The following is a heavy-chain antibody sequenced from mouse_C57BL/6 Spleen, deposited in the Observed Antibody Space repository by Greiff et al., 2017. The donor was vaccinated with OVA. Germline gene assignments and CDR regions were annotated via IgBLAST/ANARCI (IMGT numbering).Heavy chain of an antibody. CDR1: GYAFTNYL. Sequence: QVQLQQSGAELVRPGTSVKVSCKASGYAFTNYLIEWVKQRPGQGLEWIGVINPGSGGTNYNEKFKGKATLTADKSSSTAYMQLSSLTSEDSAVYFGARRGETAQATPFAYWGQGTLVTVSA. CDR3: ARRGETAQATPFAY. CDR2: INPGSGGT. D-gene: IGHD3-2*02. J-gene: IGHJ3*01. V-gene: IGHV1-54*01.